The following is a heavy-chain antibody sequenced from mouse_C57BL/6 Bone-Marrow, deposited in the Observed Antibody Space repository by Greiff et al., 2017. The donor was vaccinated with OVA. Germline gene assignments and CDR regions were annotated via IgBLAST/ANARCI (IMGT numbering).Heavy chain of an antibody. CDR3: AILYYYGPEGGY. J-gene: IGHJ2*01. D-gene: IGHD1-1*01. CDR2: IYPGSGST. V-gene: IGHV1-55*01. CDR1: GYTFTSYW. Sequence: QVQLQQSGAELVKPGASVKMSCKASGYTFTSYWITWVKQRPGQGLEWIGDIYPGSGSTNYNEKFKSKATLTVDTSSSTAYMQLSSLTSEDSAVYYCAILYYYGPEGGYWGQGTTLTVSS.